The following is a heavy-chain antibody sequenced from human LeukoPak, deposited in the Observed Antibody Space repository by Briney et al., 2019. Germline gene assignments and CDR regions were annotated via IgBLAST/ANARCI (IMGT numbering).Heavy chain of an antibody. CDR1: GFTFSSYS. Sequence: GGSLRLSCVASGFTFSSYSMNWVRQASGKGLEWVSSISSSSSYIYYADSVKGRFTISRDNAKNSVYLQMNSLRAADTALYYCARGSGSSWYFYFDYWGQGTLVTVSS. J-gene: IGHJ4*02. CDR3: ARGSGSSWYFYFDY. V-gene: IGHV3-21*04. D-gene: IGHD6-13*01. CDR2: ISSSSSYI.